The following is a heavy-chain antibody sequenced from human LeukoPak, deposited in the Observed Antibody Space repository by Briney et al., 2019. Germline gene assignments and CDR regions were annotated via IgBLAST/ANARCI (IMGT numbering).Heavy chain of an antibody. CDR1: GFTFSSYA. CDR2: ISYDGSNK. CDR3: AMTGYQLLLSPVVY. D-gene: IGHD2-2*01. J-gene: IGHJ4*02. V-gene: IGHV3-30*04. Sequence: PGGSLRLSCAASGFTFSSYAMHWVSQAPGKGLEWGAVISYDGSNKYYADSVKGRFTISRDNSKNTLYLQMNSLRAEDTAVYYCAMTGYQLLLSPVVYWGQGTLVTVSS.